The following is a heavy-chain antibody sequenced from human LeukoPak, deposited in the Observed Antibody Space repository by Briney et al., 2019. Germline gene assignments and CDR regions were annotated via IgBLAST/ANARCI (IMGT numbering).Heavy chain of an antibody. CDR3: ARASWEQQLVYYYYYMDV. CDR1: GGSIISDY. CDR2: IYTSGST. V-gene: IGHV4-4*07. Sequence: SETLSLTCTVSGGSIISDYWSWIRQPAGKGLEWIGRIYTSGSTNYNPSLKSRVTMSVDTSKNQFSLKLSSVTAADTAVYYCARASWEQQLVYYYYYMDVWGKGTTVTVSS. D-gene: IGHD6-13*01. J-gene: IGHJ6*03.